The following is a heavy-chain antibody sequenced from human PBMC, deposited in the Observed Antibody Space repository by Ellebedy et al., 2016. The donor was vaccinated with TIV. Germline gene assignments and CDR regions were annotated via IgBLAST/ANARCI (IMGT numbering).Heavy chain of an antibody. V-gene: IGHV4-4*07. J-gene: IGHJ4*02. CDR1: GGSISSNY. D-gene: IGHD2-21*01. Sequence: MPSETLSLTCSVSGGSISSNYWSWIRQPAGKGLELIGRISASGSTNYNPSLKSRVTLSAATSKNQFSLNLRTVTAADTAVYYCARIDPWQPIDDWGQGILVTVSS. CDR3: ARIDPWQPIDD. CDR2: ISASGST.